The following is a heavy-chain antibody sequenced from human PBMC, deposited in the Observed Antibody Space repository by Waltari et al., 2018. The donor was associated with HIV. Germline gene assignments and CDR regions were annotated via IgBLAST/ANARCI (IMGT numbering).Heavy chain of an antibody. V-gene: IGHV3-21*01. Sequence: EVRLLESGGGLVRPGGSLRLSCAASGFRFSDYNMNWVRQGPGKWLEWGASIGSRQNFIHYADSVKGRFTVSRDNAKNSLYLQMNSLTAEDTAVYYCARGPSSGWSWFDPWGQGTLVTVSS. J-gene: IGHJ5*02. D-gene: IGHD6-19*01. CDR1: GFRFSDYN. CDR3: ARGPSSGWSWFDP. CDR2: IGSRQNFI.